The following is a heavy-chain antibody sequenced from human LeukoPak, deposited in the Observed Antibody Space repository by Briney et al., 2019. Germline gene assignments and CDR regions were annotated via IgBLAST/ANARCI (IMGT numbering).Heavy chain of an antibody. CDR3: ARGVRYYYYYYYMDV. Sequence: ASVKVSCKASGYTFTSYDINWVRQATGQGLEWMGWMNPNSGNTGYAQKFQGRVTITRNTSISSAYMELSSLRSEDTAVYYCARGVRYYYYYYYMDVWGKGTTVTVFS. J-gene: IGHJ6*03. D-gene: IGHD3-3*01. V-gene: IGHV1-8*03. CDR1: GYTFTSYD. CDR2: MNPNSGNT.